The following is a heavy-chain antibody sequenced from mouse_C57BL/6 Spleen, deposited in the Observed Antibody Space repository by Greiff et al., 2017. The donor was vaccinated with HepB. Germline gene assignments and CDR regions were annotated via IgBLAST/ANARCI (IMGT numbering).Heavy chain of an antibody. CDR3: ARHPYSNLPYFDY. J-gene: IGHJ2*01. V-gene: IGHV5-9*01. CDR1: GFTFSSYT. CDR2: ISGGGGNT. D-gene: IGHD2-5*01. Sequence: EVHLVESGGGLVKPGGSLKLSCAASGFTFSSYTMSWVRQTPEKRLEWVATISGGGGNTYYPDSVKGRFTISRDNAKNTLYLQMSSLRSEDTALYYCARHPYSNLPYFDYWGQGTTLTVSS.